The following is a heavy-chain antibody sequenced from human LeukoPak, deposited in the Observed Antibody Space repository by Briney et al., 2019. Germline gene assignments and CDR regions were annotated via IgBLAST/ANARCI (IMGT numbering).Heavy chain of an antibody. D-gene: IGHD6-19*01. Sequence: SSETLSLTCAVYGGSFSGYYWSWIRQPPGKGLEWIGEINHSGSTNYNPSLKSRVTISVDTSKNQFSLKLSSVTAADTAVYYCARRSGWYRGGLYYFDYWGQGTLVTVSS. CDR1: GGSFSGYY. V-gene: IGHV4-34*01. J-gene: IGHJ4*02. CDR2: INHSGST. CDR3: ARRSGWYRGGLYYFDY.